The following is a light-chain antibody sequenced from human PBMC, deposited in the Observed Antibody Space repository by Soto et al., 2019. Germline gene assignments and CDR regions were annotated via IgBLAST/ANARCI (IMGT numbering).Light chain of an antibody. CDR1: QSVSSN. Sequence: EIVMTQSPATLSVSPGERATLSCRASQSVSSNVAWYQQKPGQAPRLLIYGASTRATGIPARFSGSGSGTEFTLTISSLQSEDIAVYYCQQYNNWPPMYTFGQGTKLEIK. J-gene: IGKJ2*01. V-gene: IGKV3-15*01. CDR2: GAS. CDR3: QQYNNWPPMYT.